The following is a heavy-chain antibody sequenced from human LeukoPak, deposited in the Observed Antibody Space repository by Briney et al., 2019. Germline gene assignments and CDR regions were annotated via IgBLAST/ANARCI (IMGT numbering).Heavy chain of an antibody. CDR1: GFTFSDHY. J-gene: IGHJ4*02. Sequence: GGSLRLSCAAPGFTFSDHYMDWVRQAPGEGLEWVGRTRNKANSYTTEYAASVKGRFTISRDDSKKSLYLQMNSLKTEDTAIYYCTAAFYYSPTYYLDYWGQGTLVTVSS. CDR3: TAAFYYSPTYYLDY. CDR2: TRNKANSYTT. D-gene: IGHD2/OR15-2a*01. V-gene: IGHV3-72*01.